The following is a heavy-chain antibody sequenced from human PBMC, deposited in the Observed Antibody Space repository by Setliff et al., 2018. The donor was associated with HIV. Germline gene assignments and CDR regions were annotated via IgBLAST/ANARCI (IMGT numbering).Heavy chain of an antibody. J-gene: IGHJ3*02. CDR1: GYTFTSYG. CDR3: ARIKARDDAFDI. V-gene: IGHV1-18*01. CDR2: ISGYNGIT. Sequence: VASVKVSCKASGYTFTSYGISWVRQAPGQGLEWMGWISGYNGITKYSQKLQGRVTMTTDTSTSTAYMELRSLRSDDTAVYYCARIKARDDAFDIWGQGTMVTVSS.